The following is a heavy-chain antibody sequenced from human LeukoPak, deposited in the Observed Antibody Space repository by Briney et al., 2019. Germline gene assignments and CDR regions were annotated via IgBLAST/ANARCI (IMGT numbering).Heavy chain of an antibody. V-gene: IGHV4-59*02. Sequence: SETLSLTCSVSGASVSSHYWNWIRQPPGKGLEWIGYVYNSGSTTYNPSLKSRVTISVDTSENQFSLKLSSVIAADTAVYYCAKAGGGRPFDFWGQGTLVTVFS. CDR1: GASVSSHY. CDR2: VYNSGST. CDR3: AKAGGGRPFDF. J-gene: IGHJ4*02. D-gene: IGHD2-15*01.